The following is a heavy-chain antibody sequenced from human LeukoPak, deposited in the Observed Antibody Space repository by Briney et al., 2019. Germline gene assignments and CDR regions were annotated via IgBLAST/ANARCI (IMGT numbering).Heavy chain of an antibody. Sequence: ASVKVSCKASGYTFTSYGISWVRQARGQGREWMGWISAYNGNTNYAQKLQDRVTMTTDTDTSKAYMELRSLRSDDTAVYYCARDPTIGFDYWGQGTLVTVSS. V-gene: IGHV1-18*01. CDR2: ISAYNGNT. CDR3: ARDPTIGFDY. CDR1: GYTFTSYG. D-gene: IGHD3-10*01. J-gene: IGHJ4*02.